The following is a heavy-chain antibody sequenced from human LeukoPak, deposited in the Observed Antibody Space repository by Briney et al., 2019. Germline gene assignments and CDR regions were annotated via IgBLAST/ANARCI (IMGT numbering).Heavy chain of an antibody. V-gene: IGHV1-18*01. CDR3: ARDCRSVADPSAGWFDP. D-gene: IGHD6-19*01. Sequence: ASVKVSCKASGYTFTSYGISWVRQAPGQGHEWMGWISAYNGNTNYAQKLQGRVTMTTDTSTSTAYMELRSLRSDDTAVYYCARDCRSVADPSAGWFDPWGQGTLVTVSS. CDR1: GYTFTSYG. J-gene: IGHJ5*02. CDR2: ISAYNGNT.